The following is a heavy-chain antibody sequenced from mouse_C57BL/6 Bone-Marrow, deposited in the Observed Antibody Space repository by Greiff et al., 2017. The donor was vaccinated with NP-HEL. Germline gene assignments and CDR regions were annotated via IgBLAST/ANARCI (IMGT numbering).Heavy chain of an antibody. V-gene: IGHV1-54*01. J-gene: IGHJ4*01. Sequence: QVQLQQSGAELVRPGTSVKVSCKASGYAFTNYLIEWVKQRPGQGLEWIGVINPGSGGTNYNEKFKGKATLTADKSSSTAYMQLSSLTSEDSAVYFCARSRQRRDYYAMDYWGQGTSVTVSS. CDR1: GYAFTNYL. D-gene: IGHD1-2*01. CDR3: ARSRQRRDYYAMDY. CDR2: INPGSGGT.